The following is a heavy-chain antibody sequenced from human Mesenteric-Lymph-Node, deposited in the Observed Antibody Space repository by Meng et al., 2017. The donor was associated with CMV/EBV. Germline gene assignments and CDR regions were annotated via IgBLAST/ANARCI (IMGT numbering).Heavy chain of an antibody. CDR3: ARDGDYYDSSGYNPFEY. J-gene: IGHJ4*02. Sequence: QLQLQESGPGLVKPSETLSLTCTVSGGSISSSSYYWGWIRQPPGEGLEWIGSIYYSGSTYYKQSLKSRVTIAVDTSKNQFALKLSSVTAADTAVYYCARDGDYYDSSGYNPFEYWGQGTLVTVSS. CDR1: GGSISSSSYY. CDR2: IYYSGST. V-gene: IGHV4-39*07. D-gene: IGHD3-22*01.